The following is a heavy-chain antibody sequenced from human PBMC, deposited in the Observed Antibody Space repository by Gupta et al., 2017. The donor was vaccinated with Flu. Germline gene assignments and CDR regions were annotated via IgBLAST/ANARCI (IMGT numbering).Heavy chain of an antibody. CDR1: GFTMRRHA. D-gene: IGHD5-12*01. Sequence: EEPLSEPGGGWGQHGGSLRLSGAASGFTMRRHAMSWVRLAQGKGLESVSAISGIGYITYCADTLNGPFTISRDNSKITLSLQMISLRADDTAVYYSAIWLFRGYSGYDSNYFDYWGQGTLVTVSS. CDR2: ISGIGYIT. CDR3: AIWLFRGYSGYDSNYFDY. J-gene: IGHJ4*02. V-gene: IGHV3-23*01.